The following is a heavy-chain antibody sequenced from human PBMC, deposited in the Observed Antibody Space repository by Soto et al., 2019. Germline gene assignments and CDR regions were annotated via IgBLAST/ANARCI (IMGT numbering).Heavy chain of an antibody. CDR1: EFTFSVYS. D-gene: IGHD3-10*02. J-gene: IGHJ6*02. Sequence: DVQLEESGGGLVKPGGSLRLSCVASEFTFSVYSMNWVRQAPGKGLEWVSSISSGSSYIYYADSVKGRFTISRDNDKSLMFLDMNSLGVDDTAVYCRASVRGKIRGDYFAYFGMEIWGQGTKVIVSS. CDR3: ASVRGKIRGDYFAYFGMEI. V-gene: IGHV3-21*02. CDR2: ISSGSSYI.